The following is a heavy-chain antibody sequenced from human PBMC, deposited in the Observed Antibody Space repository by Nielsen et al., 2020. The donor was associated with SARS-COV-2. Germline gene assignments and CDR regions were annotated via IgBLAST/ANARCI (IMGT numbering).Heavy chain of an antibody. D-gene: IGHD3-9*01. CDR3: AKDIDGGSYGMDV. CDR1: GFTFDDYG. J-gene: IGHJ6*02. V-gene: IGHV3-9*01. Sequence: GGSLRLSCAASGFTFDDYGMSWVRQAPGKGLEWVSGISWNSGSIGYADSVKGRFTISRDNAKNSLYLQMNSLRAEDTALYYCAKDIDGGSYGMDVWGQGTTVTVSS. CDR2: ISWNSGSI.